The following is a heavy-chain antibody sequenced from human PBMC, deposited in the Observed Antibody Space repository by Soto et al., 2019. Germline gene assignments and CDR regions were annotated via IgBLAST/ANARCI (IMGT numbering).Heavy chain of an antibody. CDR1: GGSFSGYY. D-gene: IGHD2-21*02. V-gene: IGHV4-34*01. J-gene: IGHJ4*02. CDR2: INHSGST. CDR3: ARASGGNSGTFDY. Sequence: QVQLQQWGAGLLKPSETLSLTCAVYGGSFSGYYWSWIRQPPGKGLEWIGEINHSGSTNYNPSLTRRARXSXNXTKNQFVLKLSSVTVADSAVYYCARASGGNSGTFDYWGQGTLVTVSS.